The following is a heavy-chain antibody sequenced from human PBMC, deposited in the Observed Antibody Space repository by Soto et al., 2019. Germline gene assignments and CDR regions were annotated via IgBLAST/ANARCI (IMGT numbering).Heavy chain of an antibody. CDR3: ARADYGTFDN. J-gene: IGHJ4*02. V-gene: IGHV3-64*07. D-gene: IGHD4-17*01. CDR1: GFIFRNYN. Sequence: EVQLLESGGGLVQPGGSLRLSCVASGFIFRNYNMHWVRQDPGKGLEYVSGISSNGGSTFYADSVKGRFSISRDNSKNTLHLQMGSLRPEDTAIYYCARADYGTFDNWGQGTLVAVSS. CDR2: ISSNGGST.